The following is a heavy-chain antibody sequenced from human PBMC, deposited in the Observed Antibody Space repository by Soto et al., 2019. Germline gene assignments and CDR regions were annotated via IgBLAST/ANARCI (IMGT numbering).Heavy chain of an antibody. V-gene: IGHV2-5*01. CDR2: IYWNDDK. Sequence: QITLKESGPTLVNPTQTLTLTCTLSGFSPSTSGVAVGWIRQPPGKALEWLGHIYWNDDKYYSTSLKSRLSLTKDTSKNQVVLTMTNVDPVDTGTYYCARLLSSALYSYDLWGQGTLVTVSS. J-gene: IGHJ5*02. D-gene: IGHD3-22*01. CDR1: GFSPSTSGVA. CDR3: ARLLSSALYSYDL.